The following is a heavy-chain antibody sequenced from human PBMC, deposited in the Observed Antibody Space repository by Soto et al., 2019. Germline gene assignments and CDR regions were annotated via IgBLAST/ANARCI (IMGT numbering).Heavy chain of an antibody. CDR3: ARESEDLTSNFDY. CDR2: ISSTTNYI. V-gene: IGHV3-21*06. CDR1: GFTVSRSS. J-gene: IGHJ4*02. Sequence: GGSLRISCAASGFTVSRSSMNWVRQAPGKGLEWVSSISSTTNYIYYGDSMKGRFTISRDNAKNSLYLEMNSLRAEDTAVYYCARESEDLTSNFDYWGQGTLVSVSS.